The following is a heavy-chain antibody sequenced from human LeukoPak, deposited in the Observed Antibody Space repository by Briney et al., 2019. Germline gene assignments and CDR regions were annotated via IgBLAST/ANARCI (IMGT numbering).Heavy chain of an antibody. CDR2: INAGNGHT. CDR1: AYSFTPYA. CDR3: ARGRWVATNQAYYFDD. D-gene: IGHD5-12*01. Sequence: ASVKVSFKTSAYSFTPYAMHWVRQAPGQRLEWMGWINAGNGHTKYSQEFQGRLTITRDTSANIVYMDLSSLRSEDMAVYYCARGRWVATNQAYYFDDWGQGTLVTVS. J-gene: IGHJ4*02. V-gene: IGHV1-3*03.